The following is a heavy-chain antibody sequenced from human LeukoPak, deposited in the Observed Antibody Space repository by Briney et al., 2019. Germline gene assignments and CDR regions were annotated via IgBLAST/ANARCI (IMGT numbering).Heavy chain of an antibody. V-gene: IGHV4-34*01. CDR2: INHSGST. CDR3: ARGNGRLNYYYYGMDV. CDR1: GGSFSGYY. Sequence: ETLSLTCAVYGGSFSGYYWSWIRQPPGKGLEWIGEINHSGSTNYNPSLKSRVTISVDTSKNQFSLKLSSVTAADTAVYYCARGNGRLNYYYYGMDVWGQGTTVTVSS. J-gene: IGHJ6*02.